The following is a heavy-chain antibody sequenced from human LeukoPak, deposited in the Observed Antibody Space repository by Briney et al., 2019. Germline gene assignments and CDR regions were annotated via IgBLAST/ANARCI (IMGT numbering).Heavy chain of an antibody. D-gene: IGHD6-13*01. Sequence: SETLSLTCTVSGGSISSSSYYWGWIRQPPGKGLEWLGSIYYSGSTYYNPSLESRVTISVDTSKNQFSLKLSSVTAADTAVYYCARQGQQLVQRDYYYYYMDVWGKGTTVTVPS. CDR1: GGSISSSSYY. V-gene: IGHV4-39*01. J-gene: IGHJ6*03. CDR2: IYYSGST. CDR3: ARQGQQLVQRDYYYYYMDV.